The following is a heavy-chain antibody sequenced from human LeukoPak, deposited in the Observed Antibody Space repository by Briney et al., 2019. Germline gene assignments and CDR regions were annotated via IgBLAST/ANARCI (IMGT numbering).Heavy chain of an antibody. J-gene: IGHJ5*02. CDR2: IYYSGTT. D-gene: IGHD2-15*01. CDR3: ARGKRGGGSSNWFDP. CDR1: GGSISNYY. V-gene: IGHV4-59*12. Sequence: SETLSLTCTVSGGSISNYYWNWIRQPPGKGLEWIGYIYYSGTTNYNPSLKSRVTMSVDTSKNQFSLKLSSVTAADTAVYYCARGKRGGGSSNWFDPWGQGTLVTVSS.